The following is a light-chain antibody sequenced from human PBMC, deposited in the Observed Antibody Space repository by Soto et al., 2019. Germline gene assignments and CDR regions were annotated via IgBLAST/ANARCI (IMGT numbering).Light chain of an antibody. Sequence: EIVLTQSPATLSLSPGERATLSCRASQSVSSSYLAWYQQKPGQAPRLLIYGASSRATGIADRFSGSGSGTDFTLTIIRLEPEDFAVYYCQQYGSSPPYTFGQGTKLEIK. CDR3: QQYGSSPPYT. CDR2: GAS. V-gene: IGKV3-20*01. J-gene: IGKJ2*01. CDR1: QSVSSSY.